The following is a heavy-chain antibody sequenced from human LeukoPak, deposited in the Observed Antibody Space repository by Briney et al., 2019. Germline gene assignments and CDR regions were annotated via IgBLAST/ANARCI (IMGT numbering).Heavy chain of an antibody. CDR1: GFTVGSNY. D-gene: IGHD3-10*01. CDR3: TKVPFSDYGSGRPPFMDV. CDR2: IYSGGST. V-gene: IGHV3-53*01. Sequence: GGSLRLSCAASGFTVGSNYMSWVRQAPGKGLEWVSAIYSGGSTYYADSVKGRFTISRDNSKNTLYLQMSSLRAEDTAIHYCTKVPFSDYGSGRPPFMDVWGQGTTVAVSS. J-gene: IGHJ6*02.